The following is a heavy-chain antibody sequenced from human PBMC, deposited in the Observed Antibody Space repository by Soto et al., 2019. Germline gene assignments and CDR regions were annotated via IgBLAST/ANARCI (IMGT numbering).Heavy chain of an antibody. J-gene: IGHJ4*02. CDR2: VNSDESTT. CDR1: GFTFSSYW. D-gene: IGHD2-21*02. Sequence: GGSLRLSCAASGFTFSSYWMHWVRQGPGKGLVWVSRVNSDESTTSYADPVKGRFTVSRDNAKNTLYLQMSSLRVEDTALYYCVCFECGRTAVVTAMEANGYWGQGTLVTVSS. CDR3: VCFECGRTAVVTAMEANGY. V-gene: IGHV3-74*01.